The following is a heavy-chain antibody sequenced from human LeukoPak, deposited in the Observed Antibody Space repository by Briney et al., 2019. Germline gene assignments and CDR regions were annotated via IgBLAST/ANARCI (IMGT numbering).Heavy chain of an antibody. CDR1: GGTFSTFG. D-gene: IGHD4-23*01. V-gene: IGHV1-69*13. CDR2: IIPIFGPA. Sequence: SVKVSCKASGGTFSTFGLSWVRQAPGQGLEWMGGIIPIFGPANYAEKFQGRVTITADESTSTAYMELSSLRSEDTAVYFCARATGNSDHSPREPIHWYFDLWGRGTLVTVSS. CDR3: ARATGNSDHSPREPIHWYFDL. J-gene: IGHJ2*01.